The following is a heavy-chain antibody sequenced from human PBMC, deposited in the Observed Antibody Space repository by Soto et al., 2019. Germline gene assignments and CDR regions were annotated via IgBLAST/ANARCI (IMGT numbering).Heavy chain of an antibody. V-gene: IGHV3-30*18. D-gene: IGHD5-12*01. CDR3: AKDLNDIVATIMLADYYYGMDV. CDR2: ISYDGSNK. Sequence: PGGSLRLSCAASGFTFNNYGMHWVRQAPGKGLEWVVVISYDGSNKYYADSVKGRFTISRDNSKNTLYLQMNSLRAEDTAVYYCAKDLNDIVATIMLADYYYGMDVWGQGTTVTVSS. CDR1: GFTFNNYG. J-gene: IGHJ6*02.